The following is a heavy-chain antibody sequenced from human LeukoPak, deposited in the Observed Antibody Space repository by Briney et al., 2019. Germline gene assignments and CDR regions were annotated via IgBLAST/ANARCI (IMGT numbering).Heavy chain of an antibody. J-gene: IGHJ6*03. D-gene: IGHD4-11*01. V-gene: IGHV4-61*02. CDR3: ARDPGYSNYHAPFYYYYYMDV. CDR1: GGSISSGSYY. Sequence: PSQTLSLTCTVSGGSISSGSYYWSWIRQPAGKGLEWIGRIYTSGSTNYNPSLKSRVTISVDTSKNQFSLKLSSVTAADTAMYYCARDPGYSNYHAPFYYYYYMDVWGKGTTVTVSS. CDR2: IYTSGST.